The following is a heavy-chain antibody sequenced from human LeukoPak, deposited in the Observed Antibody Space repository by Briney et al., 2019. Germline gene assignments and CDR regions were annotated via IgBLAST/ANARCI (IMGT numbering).Heavy chain of an antibody. CDR2: IYSGGST. CDR3: ARGYYDFWSGYPPPEDY. CDR1: GFTFSSFS. Sequence: GGSLRLSCAASGFTFSSFSMNWVRQAPGKGLEWVSVIYSGGSTYYADSVKGRFTISRDNSKNTLYLQMNSLRAEDTAVYYCARGYYDFWSGYPPPEDYWGQGTLVTVSS. J-gene: IGHJ4*02. D-gene: IGHD3-3*01. V-gene: IGHV3-53*01.